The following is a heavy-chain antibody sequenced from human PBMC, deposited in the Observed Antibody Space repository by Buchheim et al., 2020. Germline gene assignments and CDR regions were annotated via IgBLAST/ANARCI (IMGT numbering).Heavy chain of an antibody. D-gene: IGHD1-1*01. V-gene: IGHV3-11*01. CDR3: ARDQKYNWNDEPLLDC. CDR2: ISSRGSSI. J-gene: IGHJ4*02. Sequence: QVQLVESGGGLVKPGGSLRLSCAASGFTFSDYYMSWIRQVPGKGLEWVSYISSRGSSIYYADSVKGRFTISRDNAKNSLYLRMNSLRAEDTAIYYCARDQKYNWNDEPLLDCWGQGTL. CDR1: GFTFSDYY.